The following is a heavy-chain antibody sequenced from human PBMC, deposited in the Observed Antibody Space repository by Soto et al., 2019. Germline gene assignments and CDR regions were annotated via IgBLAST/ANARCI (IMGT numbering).Heavy chain of an antibody. CDR1: GGTFTSYA. J-gene: IGHJ4*02. V-gene: IGHV1-69*13. D-gene: IGHD3-22*01. CDR2: LILILGTA. CDR3: ASGYYDSTGYSIDH. Sequence: ASVKVSCKSSGGTFTSYAFSWVRQAPGQGLEWMGGLILILGTANYAQKFQGRVTITADETTNTVYMEVTGLRSEDTAVYFCASGYYDSTGYSIDHWGQGTQVTGSS.